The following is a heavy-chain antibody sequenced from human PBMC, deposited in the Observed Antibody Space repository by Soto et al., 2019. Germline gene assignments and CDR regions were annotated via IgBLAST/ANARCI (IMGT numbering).Heavy chain of an antibody. V-gene: IGHV4-59*01. CDR1: GGSISSYY. J-gene: IGHJ4*02. D-gene: IGHD2-21*01. CDR3: AGTEDYCGGECYFDY. CDR2: IYYSGST. Sequence: PSETLSLTCTVSGGSISSYYWSWIRQPPGKGLEWIGYIYYSGSTNYNPSLKSRVTISVDTSKNQFSLKLSSVTAADTAVSYCAGTEDYCGGECYFDYWGQGTLVTAPQ.